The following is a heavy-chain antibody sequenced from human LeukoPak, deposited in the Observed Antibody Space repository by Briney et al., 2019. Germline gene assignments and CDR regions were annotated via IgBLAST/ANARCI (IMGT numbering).Heavy chain of an antibody. CDR2: VNSDGSST. J-gene: IGHJ4*02. CDR1: GFTFSNYS. CDR3: SRGGYYSLGDY. Sequence: GGSLRLSCAASGFTFSNYSMNWVRQAPGKGLVWVSRVNSDGSSTNYADSVKGRFTTSRDNAKNTLYLQMSGLRAEDTAVYYCSRGGYYSLGDYWGQGTLVTVSS. V-gene: IGHV3-74*01. D-gene: IGHD4-11*01.